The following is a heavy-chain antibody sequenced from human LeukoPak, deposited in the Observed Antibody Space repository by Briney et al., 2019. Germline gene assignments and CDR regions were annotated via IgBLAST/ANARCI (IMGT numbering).Heavy chain of an antibody. Sequence: GGSLRLSCAASGFTFSSYWMSWVRQAPGKGLEWVSVIYSGGSTYYADSVKGRFTISRDNSKNTLYLQMNSLRAEDTAVYYCARVPWGTVVIGSYYYYGMDVWGQGTTVTVSS. V-gene: IGHV3-53*01. CDR1: GFTFSSYW. CDR3: ARVPWGTVVIGSYYYYGMDV. D-gene: IGHD2-21*01. J-gene: IGHJ6*02. CDR2: IYSGGST.